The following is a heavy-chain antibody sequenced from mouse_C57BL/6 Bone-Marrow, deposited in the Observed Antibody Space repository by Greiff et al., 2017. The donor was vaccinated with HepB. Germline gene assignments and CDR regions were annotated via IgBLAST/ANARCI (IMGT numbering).Heavy chain of an antibody. V-gene: IGHV5-17*01. CDR2: ISSGSSTI. CDR3: ARTGTGYFDY. J-gene: IGHJ2*01. Sequence: EVKLVESGGGLVKPGGSLKLSCAASGFTFSDYGMHWVRQAPEKGLEWVAYISSGSSTIYYADTVKGRFTISRGNAKNTLFRQMTSLRSEDTAMYYCARTGTGYFDYWGQGTTLTVSS. D-gene: IGHD4-1*01. CDR1: GFTFSDYG.